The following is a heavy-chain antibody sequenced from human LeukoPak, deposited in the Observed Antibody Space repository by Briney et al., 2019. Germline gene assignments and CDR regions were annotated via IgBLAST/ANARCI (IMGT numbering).Heavy chain of an antibody. CDR1: GGSISNYY. Sequence: SETLSLTCSVSGGSISNYYWGWMRQPAGKGLEWIARIYTSGSTDYNPSLKSRVTVSVDTSTRQFSLRLSSVTAADTAVYYCARLDWNYSFDYWGQGTLVTVSS. CDR2: IYTSGST. V-gene: IGHV4-4*07. D-gene: IGHD1-7*01. CDR3: ARLDWNYSFDY. J-gene: IGHJ4*02.